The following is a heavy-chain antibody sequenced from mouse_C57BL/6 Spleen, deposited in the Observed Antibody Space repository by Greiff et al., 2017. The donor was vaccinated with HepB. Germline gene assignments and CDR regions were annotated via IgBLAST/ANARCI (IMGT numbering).Heavy chain of an antibody. J-gene: IGHJ4*01. Sequence: VQLQESGPGLVAPSQCLSITCTVSGFSLTSYAISWVRQPPGKGLEWLGVIWTGGGTHYNSALKSRLSISKDNAKSQVILKMNSLQTDDTARYYCTRNIDLYYAMDYWGQGTTVTVSS. CDR1: GFSLTSYA. CDR2: IWTGGGT. V-gene: IGHV2-9-1*01. CDR3: TRNIDLYYAMDY.